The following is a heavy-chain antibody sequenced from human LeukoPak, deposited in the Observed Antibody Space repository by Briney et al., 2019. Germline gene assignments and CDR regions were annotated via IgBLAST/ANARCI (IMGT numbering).Heavy chain of an antibody. Sequence: PSETLSLTCTVSGGSISSYYWSWIRQPPGKGLEWIGYIYYSGSTNYNPSLKSRVTISVDTSKNHFSLKLSSVTSEDTGVYYCGGHCSGWLLPTTDAFGIWGQGTMVTVSS. CDR3: GGHCSGWLLPTTDAFGI. D-gene: IGHD3-22*01. CDR2: IYYSGST. CDR1: GGSISSYY. V-gene: IGHV4-59*08. J-gene: IGHJ3*02.